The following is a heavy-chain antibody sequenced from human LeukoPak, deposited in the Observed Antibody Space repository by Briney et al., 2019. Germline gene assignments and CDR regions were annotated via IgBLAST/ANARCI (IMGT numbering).Heavy chain of an antibody. CDR3: ARDSGSIYGSEGDFDY. V-gene: IGHV3-30-3*01. J-gene: IGHJ4*02. D-gene: IGHD6-19*01. Sequence: PGGSLRLSCAASGLTFSSYAMHWVRQAPGKGLEWVAVISYDGSNKYYADSVKGRFTISRDNTKNTLYLQMNSLRAGDKAVYYCARDSGSIYGSEGDFDYWGQGTLVTVSS. CDR2: ISYDGSNK. CDR1: GLTFSSYA.